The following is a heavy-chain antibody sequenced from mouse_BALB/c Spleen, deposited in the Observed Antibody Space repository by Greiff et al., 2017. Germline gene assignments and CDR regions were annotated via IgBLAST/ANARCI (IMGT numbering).Heavy chain of an antibody. Sequence: QVQLQQPGAELVRPGASVKLSCKASGYTFTSYWINWVKQRPGHGLEWIGNIYPSDSYTNYNQKFKDKATLTVDKSSSTAYMQLSSPTSEDSAVYYCTRELRPKDFDYWGQGTTLTVSS. J-gene: IGHJ2*01. CDR2: IYPSDSYT. V-gene: IGHV1-69*02. CDR3: TRELRPKDFDY. CDR1: GYTFTSYW.